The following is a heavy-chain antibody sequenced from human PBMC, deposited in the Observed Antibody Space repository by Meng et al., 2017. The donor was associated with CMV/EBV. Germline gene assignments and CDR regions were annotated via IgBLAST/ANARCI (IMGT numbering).Heavy chain of an antibody. D-gene: IGHD6-13*01. CDR1: GYKFTAYY. V-gene: IGHV1-2*02. CDR3: ARVEGSAATATD. J-gene: IGHJ1*01. CDR2: ISPNTGDT. Sequence: ASVKVSCKPSGYKFTAYYVHWVRQAPGQGLEWVGRISPNTGDTFYGQKFQGRVTVTSDTSITTAFMELRGLRSDDTAVYYCARVEGSAATATDWGQGTLVAVSS.